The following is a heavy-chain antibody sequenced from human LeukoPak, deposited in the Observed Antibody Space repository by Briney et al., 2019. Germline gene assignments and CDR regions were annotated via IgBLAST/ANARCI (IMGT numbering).Heavy chain of an antibody. CDR3: VRGYSNYGYTFDM. CDR1: GFTFSSHS. D-gene: IGHD4-11*01. J-gene: IGHJ3*02. Sequence: GGTLRLSCAASGFTFSSHSMNWVRQAPGKGLEWVSPISSSSSYIYYADSVKGRFTISRDNAKKSLYLEMNSLRGEDTAVYYCVRGYSNYGYTFDMWGQGTMVTVSS. V-gene: IGHV3-21*01. CDR2: ISSSSSYI.